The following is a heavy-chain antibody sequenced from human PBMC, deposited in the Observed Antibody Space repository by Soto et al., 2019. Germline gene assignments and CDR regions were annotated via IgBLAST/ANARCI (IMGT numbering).Heavy chain of an antibody. Sequence: GGSLRLSCAASGFTFSSYSMNWVRQAPGKGLEWVSSISSSSSYIYYADSVKGRFTISRDNAKNSLYLQMNSLRAEDTAVYYCASQNIYDSSGYYFDYWGQGTLVTVSS. CDR2: ISSSSSYI. V-gene: IGHV3-21*01. CDR1: GFTFSSYS. D-gene: IGHD3-22*01. CDR3: ASQNIYDSSGYYFDY. J-gene: IGHJ4*02.